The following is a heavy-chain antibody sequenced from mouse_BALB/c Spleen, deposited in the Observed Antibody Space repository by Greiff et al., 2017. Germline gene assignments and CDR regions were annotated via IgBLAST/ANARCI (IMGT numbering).Heavy chain of an antibody. CDR2: IWGDGST. CDR1: GFSLTGCG. V-gene: IGHV2-6-7*01. J-gene: IGHJ2*01. D-gene: IGHD1-1*01. CDR3: ARAGSSWDFDY. Sequence: VKLVESGPGLVAPSQSLSITCTVSGFSLTGCGVNWVRQPPGKGLEWLGMIWGDGSTDYNSALKSRLSISKDNSKSQVFLKMNSLQTDDTARYYCARAGSSWDFDYWGQGTTLTVSS.